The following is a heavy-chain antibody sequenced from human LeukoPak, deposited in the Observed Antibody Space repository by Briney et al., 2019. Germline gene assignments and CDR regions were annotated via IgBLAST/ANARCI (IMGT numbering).Heavy chain of an antibody. V-gene: IGHV3-7*01. J-gene: IGHJ4*02. CDR2: IKRDGSEQ. CDR1: GFIFSNFW. CDR3: GGGPGY. Sequence: GGSLRLSCAASGFIFSNFWTRWVRQAPGKGLEWVANIKRDGSEQYYVDSVKGRFIISRDNAKNSVSLQMSSLRAEDTAVYYCGGGPGYWGQGTLVTVSS. D-gene: IGHD2-15*01.